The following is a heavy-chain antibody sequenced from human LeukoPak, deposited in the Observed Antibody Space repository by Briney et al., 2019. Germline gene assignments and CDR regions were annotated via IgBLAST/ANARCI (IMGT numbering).Heavy chain of an antibody. CDR3: ARYGRGDYVSDAFDI. J-gene: IGHJ3*02. V-gene: IGHV3-66*01. Sequence: GGSLRLSCAASGFTVSSNYMSWVRQAPGKGLEWISVIYSGGSTYYADSVKGRFTISRDNSKNTLYLQMNSLRAEDTAVYYCARYGRGDYVSDAFDIWGQGTMVTVSS. CDR2: IYSGGST. CDR1: GFTVSSNY. D-gene: IGHD4-17*01.